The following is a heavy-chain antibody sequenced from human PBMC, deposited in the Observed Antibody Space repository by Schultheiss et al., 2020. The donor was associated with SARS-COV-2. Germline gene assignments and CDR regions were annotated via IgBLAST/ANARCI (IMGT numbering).Heavy chain of an antibody. CDR3: AREGSSTMLRGLMSYYYGMDV. CDR2: INPNSGGT. D-gene: IGHD3-10*01. CDR1: GYTFTSYG. Sequence: ASVKVSCKASGYTFTSYGISWVRQAPGQGLEWMGWINPNSGGTNYAQKFQGWVTMTRDTSISTAYMELSRLRSDDTAVYYCAREGSSTMLRGLMSYYYGMDVWGQGTTVTVSS. V-gene: IGHV1-2*04. J-gene: IGHJ6*02.